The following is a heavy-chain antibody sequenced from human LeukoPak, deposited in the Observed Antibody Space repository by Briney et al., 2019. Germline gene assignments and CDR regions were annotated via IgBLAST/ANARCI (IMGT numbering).Heavy chain of an antibody. CDR2: INHSGST. CDR1: GGSFSGYY. D-gene: IGHD4-11*01. Sequence: SETLPLTCAVYGGSFSGYYWSWIRQPPGKGLEWIGEINHSGSTNYNPSLKSRVTISVDTSKNQFSLKLSSVTAADTAVYYCARGHSNYVWFDPWGQGTLVTVSS. V-gene: IGHV4-34*01. CDR3: ARGHSNYVWFDP. J-gene: IGHJ5*02.